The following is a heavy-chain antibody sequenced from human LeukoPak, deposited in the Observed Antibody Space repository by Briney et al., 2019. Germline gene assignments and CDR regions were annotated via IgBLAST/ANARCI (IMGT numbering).Heavy chain of an antibody. CDR1: GGSISSYY. J-gene: IGHJ4*02. V-gene: IGHV4-4*07. D-gene: IGHD7-27*01. CDR2: IYTSGST. Sequence: PSETLSLTCTVSGGSISSYYWSWIRQPAGKGLEWIGRIYTSGSTNYNPSLKSRVTMSVDTSKNQSSLKLSAVTAADTAVYYCARSANWGQLSDYWGQGTLVIVSS. CDR3: ARSANWGQLSDY.